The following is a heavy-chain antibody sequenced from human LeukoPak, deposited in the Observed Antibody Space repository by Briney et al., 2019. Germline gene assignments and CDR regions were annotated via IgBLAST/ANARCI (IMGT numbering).Heavy chain of an antibody. Sequence: PGRSLRLSCAASGFTFQTYAMHWLRQAPGKGLEWVAVVLSDGIKKYYADSVKGRFTISRDNSKNTLYLQMNSLRPEDTAVYYCARARFGYNRGPFDYWGQGILVTVSS. CDR3: ARARFGYNRGPFDY. D-gene: IGHD5-24*01. CDR2: VLSDGIKK. J-gene: IGHJ4*02. CDR1: GFTFQTYA. V-gene: IGHV3-30-3*01.